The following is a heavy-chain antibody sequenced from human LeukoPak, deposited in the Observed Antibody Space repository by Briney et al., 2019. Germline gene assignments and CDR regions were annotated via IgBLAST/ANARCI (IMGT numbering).Heavy chain of an antibody. CDR2: HSGNS. CDR3: ATYYVGVGGRGR. Sequence: SETLFLTCTVSGASVSSNSYHWSWIRQAPGKGLEWIGHSGNSDYKPSLKSRITISTDTSNNHFSLNLVSVTAADTAVYYCATYYVGVGGRGRWGPGTLVTVSS. D-gene: IGHD3-16*01. V-gene: IGHV4-61*03. CDR1: GASVSSNSYH. J-gene: IGHJ4*02.